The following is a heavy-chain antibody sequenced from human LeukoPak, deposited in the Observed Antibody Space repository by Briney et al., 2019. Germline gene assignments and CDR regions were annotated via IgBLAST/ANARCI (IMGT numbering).Heavy chain of an antibody. CDR3: ATKGGSGWFHDY. V-gene: IGHV3-23*01. J-gene: IGHJ4*02. CDR1: GFTFSSYA. Sequence: GGSLRLSCAASGFTFSSYAMSWVRQAPGKGLEWVSSISSSGGYTYYADSVKGRFTISRDNSKNTLYLQMNSLRAEDTAVYYCATKGGSGWFHDYWGQGTLVTVSS. CDR2: ISSSGGYT. D-gene: IGHD6-19*01.